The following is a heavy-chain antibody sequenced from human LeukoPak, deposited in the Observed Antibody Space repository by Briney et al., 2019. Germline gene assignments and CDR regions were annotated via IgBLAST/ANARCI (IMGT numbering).Heavy chain of an antibody. J-gene: IGHJ4*02. V-gene: IGHV3-74*01. Sequence: GGSLRLSCAASGFTFSSYWMHWVRQAPGKGLVWVSRIKSDGSTNYADSVRGRFTISRDNAKNSLYLQMNSLRADDTAIYYCARDFWGAYRVDFYDYWGQGALVTVSS. D-gene: IGHD3-3*01. CDR3: ARDFWGAYRVDFYDY. CDR2: IKSDGST. CDR1: GFTFSSYW.